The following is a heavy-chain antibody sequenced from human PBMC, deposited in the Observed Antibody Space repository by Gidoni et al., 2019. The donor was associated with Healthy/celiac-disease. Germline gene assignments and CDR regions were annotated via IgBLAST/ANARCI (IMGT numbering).Heavy chain of an antibody. Sequence: EVQLVESGGGLVKPGGSLRLSCAASGFTFRSYSMNWVRQAPGKGLEWVSSISSSSSYIYYADSVKGRFTISRDNAKNSLYLQMNSLRAEDTAVYYCARDTDNWNDDAFDIWGQGTMVTVSS. CDR3: ARDTDNWNDDAFDI. CDR2: ISSSSSYI. D-gene: IGHD1-1*01. CDR1: GFTFRSYS. V-gene: IGHV3-21*01. J-gene: IGHJ3*02.